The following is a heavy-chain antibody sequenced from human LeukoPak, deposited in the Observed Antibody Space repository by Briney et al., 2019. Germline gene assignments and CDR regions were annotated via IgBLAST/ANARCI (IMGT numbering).Heavy chain of an antibody. D-gene: IGHD6-13*01. J-gene: IGHJ4*02. CDR2: ISSDGSTT. CDR1: GFTFSSYR. CDR3: ARVTEYSTAGMRY. V-gene: IGHV3-74*01. Sequence: GGSLRLSCAASGFTFSSYRMHWVRQAPGKGLVWVSRISSDGSTTTYADSVKGRFTISRDNAKSTLYLQMNSLRAEDTALYYCARVTEYSTAGMRYWGQGTLVTVSS.